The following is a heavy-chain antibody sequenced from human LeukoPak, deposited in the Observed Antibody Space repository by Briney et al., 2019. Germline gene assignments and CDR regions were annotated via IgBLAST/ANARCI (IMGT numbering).Heavy chain of an antibody. V-gene: IGHV3-7*01. D-gene: IGHD1-26*01. J-gene: IGHJ6*02. CDR2: IKQDGSEK. CDR1: GFTFSSYW. Sequence: GGSLRLSCAASGFTFSSYWMSWVRQAPGKGLEWVANIKQDGSEKYYVDSVKGRFTISRDNAKNSLYLQMYSLRAEDTAVYYCARGTSWELLYYYYGMDVWGQGTTVTVSS. CDR3: ARGTSWELLYYYYGMDV.